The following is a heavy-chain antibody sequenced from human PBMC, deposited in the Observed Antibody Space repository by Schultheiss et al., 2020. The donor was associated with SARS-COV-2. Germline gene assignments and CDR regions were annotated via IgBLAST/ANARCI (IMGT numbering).Heavy chain of an antibody. D-gene: IGHD3-16*01. V-gene: IGHV3-30*04. CDR1: GFTFDDYA. Sequence: GGSLRLSCAASGFTFDDYAMHWVRQAPGKGLEWVAVISYDGSNKYYADSVKGRFTISRDNSKNTLYLQMNSLRAEDTAVYYCARDWANYGMDVWGQGTTVTVSS. J-gene: IGHJ6*02. CDR2: ISYDGSNK. CDR3: ARDWANYGMDV.